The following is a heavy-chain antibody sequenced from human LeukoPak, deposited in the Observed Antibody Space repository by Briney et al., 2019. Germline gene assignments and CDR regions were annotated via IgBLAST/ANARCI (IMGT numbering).Heavy chain of an antibody. CDR1: GFTFSSYW. V-gene: IGHV3-74*01. J-gene: IGHJ4*02. D-gene: IGHD6-19*01. CDR2: INSDGSST. Sequence: AGSLTLSCAASGFTFSSYWMHWVRQAPGKGLVWVSRINSDGSSTSYADSVKGRFTISRDNAKNTLYLQMNSLRAEDTAVYYCARACGYSSGWYDYWGQGTLVTVSS. CDR3: ARACGYSSGWYDY.